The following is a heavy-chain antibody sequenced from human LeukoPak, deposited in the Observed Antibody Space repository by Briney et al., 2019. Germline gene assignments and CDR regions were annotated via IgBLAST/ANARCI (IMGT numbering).Heavy chain of an antibody. J-gene: IGHJ4*02. Sequence: ASVKVSCKASGGTFSSYAISWVRQAPGQGLEWMGWISAYNGNTNYAQKLQGRVTMTTDTSTSTAYMELRSLRSDDTAVYYCARDSVVAVAGTDYWGQGTLVTVSS. V-gene: IGHV1-18*01. CDR1: GGTFSSYA. CDR3: ARDSVVAVAGTDY. D-gene: IGHD6-19*01. CDR2: ISAYNGNT.